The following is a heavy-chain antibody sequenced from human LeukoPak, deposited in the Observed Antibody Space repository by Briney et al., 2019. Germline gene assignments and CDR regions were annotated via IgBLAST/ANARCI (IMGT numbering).Heavy chain of an antibody. CDR1: GYSFTSYW. Sequence: GESLKISCKASGYSFTSYWIGLVRQMPGKGLELVGIIDPSDSEARYTPSFQGQVIISVDKSLTIAYLQWNSLKASDTAMYYCARQTAMGRSGDYWGQGTLVTVSS. J-gene: IGHJ4*02. CDR3: ARQTAMGRSGDY. D-gene: IGHD5-18*01. CDR2: IDPSDSEA. V-gene: IGHV5-51*01.